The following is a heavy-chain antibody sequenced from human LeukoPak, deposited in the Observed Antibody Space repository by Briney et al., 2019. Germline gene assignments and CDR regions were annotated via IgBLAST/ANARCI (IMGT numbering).Heavy chain of an antibody. CDR1: GFTFSSYG. V-gene: IGHV3-23*01. J-gene: IGHJ6*02. D-gene: IGHD6-19*01. Sequence: GGSLRLSCAASGFTFSSYGMSWVRQAPGKGLEWVSAICGRDGSTYYADSVKGRFTISRDNSKNTLYVQMNSLRAEDTAVYYCTTDVYSSGWFPLHYYYYYGMDVWGQGTTVTVSS. CDR3: TTDVYSSGWFPLHYYYYYGMDV. CDR2: ICGRDGST.